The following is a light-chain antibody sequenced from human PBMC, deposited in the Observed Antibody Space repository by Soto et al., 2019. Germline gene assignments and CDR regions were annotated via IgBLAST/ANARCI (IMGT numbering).Light chain of an antibody. V-gene: IGKV1-9*01. CDR1: QGISSY. CDR3: QQRHSYPIA. J-gene: IGKJ5*01. Sequence: DIQLTQSPSFLSASVGDRVTITCRASQGISSYLAWYQQKPGKAPNLLIHTASTLQTGVPSRFSGSGSGTEFTLTISSLQPEDFATYYCQQRHSYPIAFGQGTPMEIK. CDR2: TAS.